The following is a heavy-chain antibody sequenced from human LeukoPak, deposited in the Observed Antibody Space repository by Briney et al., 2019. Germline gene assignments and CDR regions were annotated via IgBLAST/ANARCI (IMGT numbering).Heavy chain of an antibody. V-gene: IGHV3-7*01. Sequence: RTGGSLRLSCAPSGFTFSTFWMSWVRQAPGKGLEWVANIKHDGSEKYYVDSVKGRFTISRDNAKNSLYLQMNSLRAEDTAVYYCARGATYYDFWSGLKVSDCWGQGTLVTVSS. J-gene: IGHJ4*02. CDR2: IKHDGSEK. D-gene: IGHD3-3*01. CDR3: ARGATYYDFWSGLKVSDC. CDR1: GFTFSTFW.